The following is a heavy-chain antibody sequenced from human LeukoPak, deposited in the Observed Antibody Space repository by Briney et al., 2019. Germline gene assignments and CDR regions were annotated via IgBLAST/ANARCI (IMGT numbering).Heavy chain of an antibody. Sequence: ASVKVSCKVSGNTLTELSMHWVRQAPGQGPEWMGVISPSGGSTTYAQKFQGRVTLTRDMSTSTDYLELSSLRSEDTAVYYCARDNSVRDEAWWFNPWGQGTLVTVSS. V-gene: IGHV1-46*01. D-gene: IGHD5-24*01. CDR1: GNTLTELS. CDR3: ARDNSVRDEAWWFNP. J-gene: IGHJ5*02. CDR2: ISPSGGST.